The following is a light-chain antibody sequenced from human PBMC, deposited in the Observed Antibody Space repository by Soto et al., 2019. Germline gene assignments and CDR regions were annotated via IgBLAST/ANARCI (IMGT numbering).Light chain of an antibody. J-gene: IGKJ5*01. CDR2: AAP. Sequence: DIQMTQSLSSLSASVGDRVTITCRASQSISSYLNWYQQKPGKAPKLLIYAAPSLQSGVPSRFSGSGSGTDFTLTISSLQPEDFATYYCQQSYSTITFGQGTRLEIK. CDR3: QQSYSTIT. V-gene: IGKV1-39*01. CDR1: QSISSY.